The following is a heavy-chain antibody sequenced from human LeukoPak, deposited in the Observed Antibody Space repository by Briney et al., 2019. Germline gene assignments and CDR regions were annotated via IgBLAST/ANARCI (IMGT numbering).Heavy chain of an antibody. Sequence: SETLSLTCAVYGGSFSGYYWSWIRQPPGKGLEWVGEINHSGSTNYNPSLKSRVTISVDTSKNQFSLKLSFVTAADTAVYYCARGGSSWSYYYYYMDVWGKGTTVTVSS. V-gene: IGHV4-34*01. D-gene: IGHD6-13*01. CDR2: INHSGST. J-gene: IGHJ6*03. CDR1: GGSFSGYY. CDR3: ARGGSSWSYYYYYMDV.